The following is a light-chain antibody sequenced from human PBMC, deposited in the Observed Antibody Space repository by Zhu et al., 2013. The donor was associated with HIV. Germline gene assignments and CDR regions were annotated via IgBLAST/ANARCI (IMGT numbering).Light chain of an antibody. CDR3: QQFNNYPRT. CDR2: DAS. J-gene: IGKJ1*01. Sequence: AIQLTQSPSSLSASVGDRVTITCRASQGISSALAWYQQKAGKAPKLLIYDASSLESGVPSRFSGSGSGTGFTLTISSLQPEDFATYYCQQFNNYPRTFGQGTKVE. V-gene: IGKV1D-13*01. CDR1: QGISSA.